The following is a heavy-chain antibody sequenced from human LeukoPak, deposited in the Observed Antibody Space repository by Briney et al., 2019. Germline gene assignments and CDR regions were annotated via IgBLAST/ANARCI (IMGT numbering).Heavy chain of an antibody. V-gene: IGHV4-39*07. CDR3: ARGGYYYDSSGYYAFDI. J-gene: IGHJ3*02. D-gene: IGHD3-22*01. CDR2: INHSGTT. CDR1: GGSISSGSYY. Sequence: PSQTLSLTCTVSGGSISSGSYYWSWIRQPPGKGLEWIGEINHSGTTNYNPSLKSRVTISVDTSKNQFSLKLSSVTAADTAVYYCARGGYYYDSSGYYAFDIWGQGTMVTVSS.